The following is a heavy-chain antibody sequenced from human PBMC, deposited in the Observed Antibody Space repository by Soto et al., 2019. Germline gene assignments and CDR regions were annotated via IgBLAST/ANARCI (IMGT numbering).Heavy chain of an antibody. D-gene: IGHD1-26*01. CDR2: IYYSGST. V-gene: IGHV4-30-4*01. CDR1: GGSISSGDYY. J-gene: IGHJ6*02. CDR3: ARGSLWWELPNYYYGMDV. Sequence: SETLSHTCTVSGGSISSGDYYWSWIRQPPGKGLEWIGYIYYSGSTYYNPSLKSRVTISVDTSKNHFSLKLRSVTAADTAVYYCARGSLWWELPNYYYGMDVWGQGTTVTVSS.